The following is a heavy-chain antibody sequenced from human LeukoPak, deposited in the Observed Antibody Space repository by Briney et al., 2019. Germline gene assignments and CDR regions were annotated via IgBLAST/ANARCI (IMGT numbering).Heavy chain of an antibody. J-gene: IGHJ4*02. V-gene: IGHV4-61*02. D-gene: IGHD5-24*01. CDR2: IYTSGST. CDR1: GGSISSGSYY. Sequence: SQTLSLTCTVSGGSISSGSYYWSWIRQPAGKGLEWIGRIYTSGSTNYNPSLKSRVTISVDTSKNQFSLKLSSVTAADTAVYYCARVGGYNSPFVYWGQGTLVTVSS. CDR3: ARVGGYNSPFVY.